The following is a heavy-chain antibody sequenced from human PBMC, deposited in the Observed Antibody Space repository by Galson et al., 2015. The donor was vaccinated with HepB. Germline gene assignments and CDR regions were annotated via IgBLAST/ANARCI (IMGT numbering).Heavy chain of an antibody. CDR2: IDPNSGDT. Sequence: SVKVSCKASGYTFIGYYIHWVRQAPGQGLEWMGWIDPNSGDTSYGQNFRGWVTMTRDTSISTAYMELSTLRSDATAVYFCARGSSTSQNYYYYAMDVWGQGATVTVSS. CDR3: ARGSSTSQNYYYYAMDV. D-gene: IGHD6-6*01. CDR1: GYTFIGYY. J-gene: IGHJ6*02. V-gene: IGHV1-2*04.